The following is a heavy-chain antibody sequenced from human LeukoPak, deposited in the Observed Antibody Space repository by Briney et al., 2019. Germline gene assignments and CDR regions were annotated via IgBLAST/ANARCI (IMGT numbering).Heavy chain of an antibody. V-gene: IGHV4-39*01. CDR2: ISYSGST. CDR3: ASLRDSSGYREQKFDY. J-gene: IGHJ4*02. Sequence: SETLPLTCTVSGGSISSSDYYWGWIRQPPGKGLEWIGNISYSGSTYYSPSLESRVTISVDTSKNQFSLKLSSVTAADTAVYYCASLRDSSGYREQKFDYWGQGTLVTVSS. D-gene: IGHD3-22*01. CDR1: GGSISSSDYY.